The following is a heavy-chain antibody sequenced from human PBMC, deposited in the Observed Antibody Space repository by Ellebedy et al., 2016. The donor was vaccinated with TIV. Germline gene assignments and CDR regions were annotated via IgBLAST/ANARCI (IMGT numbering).Heavy chain of an antibody. CDR1: GFTFSNHV. J-gene: IGHJ4*02. V-gene: IGHV3-33*01. Sequence: PGGSLRLSCAASGFTFSNHVLHWVRQAPGKGLEWVALVWFDGSLQYYADSVRGRVTISRDNSKNTLFLQMNSLRAEDTAVYYCAIDRPITGSYHGDYFDSWGQGTLVTVAS. CDR2: VWFDGSLQ. CDR3: AIDRPITGSYHGDYFDS. D-gene: IGHD3-10*01.